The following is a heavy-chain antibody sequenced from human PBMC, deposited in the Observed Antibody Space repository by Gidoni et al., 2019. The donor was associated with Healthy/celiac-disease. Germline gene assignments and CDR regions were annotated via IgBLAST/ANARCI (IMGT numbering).Heavy chain of an antibody. J-gene: IGHJ3*02. CDR3: ASDSIRGYSYARDAFDI. V-gene: IGHV3-30*03. Sequence: FSSYGMHWVRQAPGKGLEWVAVISYDGSNKYYADSVKGRFTISRDNSKNTLYLQMNSLRAEDTAVYYCASDSIRGYSYARDAFDIWGQGTMVTVSS. CDR1: FSSYG. CDR2: ISYDGSNK. D-gene: IGHD5-18*01.